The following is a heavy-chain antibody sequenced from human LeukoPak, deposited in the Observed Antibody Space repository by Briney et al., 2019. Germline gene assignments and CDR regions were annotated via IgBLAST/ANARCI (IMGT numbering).Heavy chain of an antibody. V-gene: IGHV3-30*02. Sequence: GGSLRLSCAASGFTFSSYWMSWVRQAPGKGLEWVTFIRFDGSNKYYADSVKGRFTISRDNSKNTLYLQMSSLRPEDTAVYYCARRIGVSIDYWGQGTLVTVSS. CDR2: IRFDGSNK. J-gene: IGHJ4*02. D-gene: IGHD5/OR15-5a*01. CDR1: GFTFSSYW. CDR3: ARRIGVSIDY.